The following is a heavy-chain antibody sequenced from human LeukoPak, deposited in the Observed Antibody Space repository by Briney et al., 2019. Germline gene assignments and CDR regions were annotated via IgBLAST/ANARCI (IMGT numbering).Heavy chain of an antibody. Sequence: GGSLRLSCAASGFTFSSYAMSWVRQAPGKGLEWVAAINGSGGSTYYADSVKGRFTISEDNSKNTLYLQMNSLRAEDTAVYYCAKDPSDWYYMDVWGKGTTVTVSS. D-gene: IGHD3-9*01. CDR1: GFTFSSYA. V-gene: IGHV3-23*01. CDR2: INGSGGST. CDR3: AKDPSDWYYMDV. J-gene: IGHJ6*03.